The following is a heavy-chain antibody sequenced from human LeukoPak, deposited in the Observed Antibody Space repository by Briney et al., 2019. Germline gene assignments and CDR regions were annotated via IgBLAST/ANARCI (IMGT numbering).Heavy chain of an antibody. V-gene: IGHV4-30-2*01. J-gene: IGHJ6*02. CDR3: ARDRASYCSSTSCYRGRRSYYYGMDV. Sequence: PSQTLSLTCAVSGGSISSGGYSWSWIRQPPGKGLEWIGYIYHSGSTYYNPSLKSRVTISVDRSKNQFSLKLSSVTAADTAVYYCARDRASYCSSTSCYRGRRSYYYGMDVWGQGTTVTVSS. CDR1: GGSISSGGYS. D-gene: IGHD2-2*02. CDR2: IYHSGST.